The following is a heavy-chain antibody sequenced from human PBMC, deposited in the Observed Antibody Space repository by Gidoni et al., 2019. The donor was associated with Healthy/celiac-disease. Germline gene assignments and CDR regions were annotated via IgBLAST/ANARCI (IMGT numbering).Heavy chain of an antibody. CDR3: ARTHSSGWYSPPGY. V-gene: IGHV3-30-3*01. D-gene: IGHD6-19*01. J-gene: IGHJ4*02. CDR2: ISYDGSNK. Sequence: QVQLVESGGGVVQPGRSLRLSCAASGFTFSSYAMHWVRQAPGKGLEWVAVISYDGSNKYYADSVKGRFTISRDNSKNTLYLQMNSLRAEDTAVYYCARTHSSGWYSPPGYWGQGTLVTVSS. CDR1: GFTFSSYA.